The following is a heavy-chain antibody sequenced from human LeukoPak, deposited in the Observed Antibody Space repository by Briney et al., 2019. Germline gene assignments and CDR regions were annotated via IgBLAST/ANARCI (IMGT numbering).Heavy chain of an antibody. CDR1: GGTFSSYA. CDR3: ASRYFTIYTTGFDY. Sequence: SVKVSCKASGGTFSSYAISWVRQAPGQGLEWMGGIIPIFGTANYAQKFQGRVTITADESTSTAYMELSSLRSEDTAVYYCASRYFTIYTTGFDYWGQGTLVTVSS. V-gene: IGHV1-69*01. J-gene: IGHJ4*02. CDR2: IIPIFGTA. D-gene: IGHD2/OR15-2a*01.